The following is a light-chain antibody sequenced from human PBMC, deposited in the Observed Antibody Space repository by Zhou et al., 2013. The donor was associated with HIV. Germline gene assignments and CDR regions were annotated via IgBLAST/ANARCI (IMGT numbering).Light chain of an antibody. J-gene: IGKJ4*01. CDR2: AAS. CDR1: QSVSSTY. V-gene: IGKV3-20*01. Sequence: EIVLTQSPGTLSLSPGERATLSCRASQSVSSTYLAWYQQKPGQAPRLLIYAASSRATGIPDRFSGSGSGTDFTLTISRLEPEDFAVYYCQQYGTSRALTFGGRDQGGDQT. CDR3: QQYGTSRALT.